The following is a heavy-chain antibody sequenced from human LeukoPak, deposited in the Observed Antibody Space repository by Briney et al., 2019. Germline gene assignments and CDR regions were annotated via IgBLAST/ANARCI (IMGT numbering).Heavy chain of an antibody. D-gene: IGHD4-17*01. Sequence: GGSLRLSCAASGFTFSSYAMNWVRQGPGKGLEWVSHISGSGANTYYADSVKGRFTISRDNSKNTLYLQVISLRAEDTAVYYCAKDRTGDYAYWGQGTLVTVSS. J-gene: IGHJ4*02. CDR2: ISGSGANT. CDR3: AKDRTGDYAY. V-gene: IGHV3-23*01. CDR1: GFTFSSYA.